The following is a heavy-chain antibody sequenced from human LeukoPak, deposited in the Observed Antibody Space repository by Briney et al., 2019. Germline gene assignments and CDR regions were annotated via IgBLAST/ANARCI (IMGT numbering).Heavy chain of an antibody. V-gene: IGHV3-30*04. J-gene: IGHJ4*02. CDR3: ARASRSLSFDD. CDR2: ISYDGSNK. Sequence: VTFSSNVKNWVRAAPFKRMEWVAVISYDGSNKYYADSVKGRFTISRDNSKNTLYLQMNSLRAEDTAVYYCARASRSLSFDDWCQGTLVTVSS. D-gene: IGHD6-13*01. CDR1: VTFSSNV.